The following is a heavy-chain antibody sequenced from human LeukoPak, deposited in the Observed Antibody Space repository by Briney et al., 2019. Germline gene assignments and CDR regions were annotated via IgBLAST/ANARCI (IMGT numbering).Heavy chain of an antibody. D-gene: IGHD3-3*01. CDR3: ARITPKQRITIFGVALDAFDI. CDR2: IYYSGST. Sequence: SETLSLTCTVYGGSISSYYWSWIRQPPGKGLEWIGHIYYSGSTNYNPSLKSRVNISVDTSKNQFSLKLSSVTAADTAVYYCARITPKQRITIFGVALDAFDIWGQGTMVTVSS. V-gene: IGHV4-59*08. J-gene: IGHJ3*02. CDR1: GGSISSYY.